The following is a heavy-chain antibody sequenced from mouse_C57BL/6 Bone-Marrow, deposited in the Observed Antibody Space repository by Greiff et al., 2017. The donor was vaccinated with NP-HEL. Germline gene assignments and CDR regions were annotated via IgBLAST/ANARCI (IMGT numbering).Heavy chain of an antibody. CDR2: IDPNSGGT. CDR3: ARGRFGIYYYGSTAMDY. D-gene: IGHD1-1*01. Sequence: QVQLQQPGAELVKPGASVKLSCKASGYTFTSYWMHWVKRRPGRGLEWIGRIDPNSGGTKYNEKFKSKATLTVDKPSSTAYMQLSSLTSEDSAVYYCARGRFGIYYYGSTAMDYWGQGTSVTVSS. CDR1: GYTFTSYW. V-gene: IGHV1-72*01. J-gene: IGHJ4*01.